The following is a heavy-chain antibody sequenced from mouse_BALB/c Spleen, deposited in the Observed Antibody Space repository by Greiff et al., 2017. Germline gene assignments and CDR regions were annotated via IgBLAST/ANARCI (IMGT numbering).Heavy chain of an antibody. CDR3: ARRDYYGRVVYAMDY. Sequence: QVQLHQSGPELVKPGASVKMSCKASGYTFTSYYIHWVKQRPGQGLEWIGWIYPGDGSTKYNEKFKGKTTLTADKSSSTAYMLLSSLTSEDSAIYFCARRDYYGRVVYAMDYWGQGTSVTVSS. V-gene: IGHV1S56*01. J-gene: IGHJ4*01. D-gene: IGHD1-1*01. CDR1: GYTFTSYY. CDR2: IYPGDGST.